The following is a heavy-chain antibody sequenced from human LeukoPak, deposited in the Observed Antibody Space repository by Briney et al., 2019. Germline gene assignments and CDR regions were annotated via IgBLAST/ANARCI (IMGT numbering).Heavy chain of an antibody. CDR1: GFTFDDYA. Sequence: GGSLRLSCAASGFTFDDYAMHWVRQAPGKGLEWVSGISWNSGSIGYADSVKGRFTISRDNAKNSLYLQMNSLRAEDTALYYCAKDGYNPLSGYGAQETLVTVSS. D-gene: IGHD5-24*01. CDR2: ISWNSGSI. J-gene: IGHJ4*02. CDR3: AKDGYNPLSGY. V-gene: IGHV3-9*01.